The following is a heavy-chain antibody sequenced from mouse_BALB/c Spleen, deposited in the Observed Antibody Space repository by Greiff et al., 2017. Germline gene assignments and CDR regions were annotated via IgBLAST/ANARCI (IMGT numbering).Heavy chain of an antibody. J-gene: IGHJ3*01. CDR1: GFSLTSYG. D-gene: IGHD2-4*01. Sequence: QVQLKESGPGLVAPSQSLSITCTVSGFSLTSYGVHWVRQPPGKGLEWLGVIWAGGSTHYNSALMSRLSISKDNSKSQVFLKMNSLQTDDTAMYYCARVGDDYDWFAYWGQGTLVTVSA. V-gene: IGHV2-9*02. CDR2: IWAGGST. CDR3: ARVGDDYDWFAY.